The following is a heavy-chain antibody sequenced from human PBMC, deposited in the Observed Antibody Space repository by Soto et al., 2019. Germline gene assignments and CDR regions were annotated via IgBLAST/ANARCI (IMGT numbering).Heavy chain of an antibody. CDR1: GFTVSSNY. D-gene: IGHD6-13*01. Sequence: EVQLVESGGGLVQPGGSLRLSCAASGFTVSSNYMSWVRQAPGKGLEWVSVIYSGGSTYYADSVKGRFTISRHNSKNTLFLQMNRLRAADTAVYYCARGVGYSSCWSGSWGQGTLVTVSS. CDR2: IYSGGST. CDR3: ARGVGYSSCWSGS. J-gene: IGHJ5*01. V-gene: IGHV3-53*04.